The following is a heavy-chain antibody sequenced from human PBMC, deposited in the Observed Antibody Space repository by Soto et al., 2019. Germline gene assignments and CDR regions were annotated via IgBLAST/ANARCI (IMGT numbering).Heavy chain of an antibody. CDR3: ERVVKGDEAWLGP. J-gene: IGHJ5*02. CDR2: ISLYSDGT. V-gene: IGHV1-18*01. Sequence: ASVKVSCKTSGYTFSNYVITWVRQAPGQPLEWLGWISLYSDGTNYAQKFQGRVSMTTDTSTTTAYMELRSLRSDDTAVYYCERVVKGDEAWLGPWGQGTMVTVSS. D-gene: IGHD2-2*01. CDR1: GYTFSNYV.